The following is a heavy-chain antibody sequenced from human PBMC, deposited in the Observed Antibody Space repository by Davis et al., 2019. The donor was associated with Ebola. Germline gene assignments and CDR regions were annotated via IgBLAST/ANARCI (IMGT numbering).Heavy chain of an antibody. CDR1: GFTFSSYG. J-gene: IGHJ4*02. V-gene: IGHV3-33*08. Sequence: GESLKISCAASGFTFSSYGMHWVRQAPGKGLEWVAVIWYDGSNKYYADSVKGRFTISRDNSKNTLYLQMNSLRAEDTAVYYCAREPYSYGLYYFDYWGQGTLVTVSS. CDR3: AREPYSYGLYYFDY. D-gene: IGHD5-18*01. CDR2: IWYDGSNK.